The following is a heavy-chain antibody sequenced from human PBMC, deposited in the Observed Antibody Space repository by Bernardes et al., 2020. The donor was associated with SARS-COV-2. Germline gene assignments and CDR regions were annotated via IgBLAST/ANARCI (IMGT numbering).Heavy chain of an antibody. CDR3: ARDRAEYDFWSGYPMSAMDV. V-gene: IGHV3-30-3*01. J-gene: IGHJ6*02. D-gene: IGHD3-3*01. Sequence: GGSLRLSCAVSGFPFGSHVMYWVRQAPGKGLEWVALISFDGSKTHYADSVKGRFTISRDNSKNTLYLQMNSLRVEDTAVFYCARDRAEYDFWSGYPMSAMDVWGQGTTVIVSS. CDR1: GFPFGSHV. CDR2: ISFDGSKT.